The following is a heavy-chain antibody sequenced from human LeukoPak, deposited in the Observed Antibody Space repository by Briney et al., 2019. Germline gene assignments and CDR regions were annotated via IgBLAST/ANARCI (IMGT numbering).Heavy chain of an antibody. Sequence: SETLSLTCTVSGGSISSYYWSWIRQPPGKGLEWIGYIYYSGSTNYNPSLKSRVTISVDTSRNQFSLKLSSVTAADTAVYYCARAQFTIFGVVTEFDYWGQGTLVTVSS. V-gene: IGHV4-59*01. J-gene: IGHJ4*02. CDR1: GGSISSYY. CDR3: ARAQFTIFGVVTEFDY. D-gene: IGHD3-3*01. CDR2: IYYSGST.